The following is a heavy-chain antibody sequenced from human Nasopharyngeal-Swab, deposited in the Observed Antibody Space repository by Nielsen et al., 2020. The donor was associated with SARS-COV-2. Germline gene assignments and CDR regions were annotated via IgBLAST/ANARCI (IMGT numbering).Heavy chain of an antibody. J-gene: IGHJ6*03. CDR3: TRDGGYYYMDV. V-gene: IGHV3-23*01. Sequence: GESLKISCAASGFTFRSYAMSWVRQAPGKGLEWVSIISGSGDTTYYADSVKDRFTISRDNAKNTLYLQMNSLRAEDTAVYYCTRDGGYYYMDVWGKGTTVTVSS. CDR1: GFTFRSYA. CDR2: ISGSGDTT. D-gene: IGHD2-15*01.